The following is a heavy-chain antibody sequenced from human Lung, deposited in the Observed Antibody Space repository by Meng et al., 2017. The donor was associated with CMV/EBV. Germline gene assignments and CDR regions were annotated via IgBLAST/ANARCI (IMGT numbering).Heavy chain of an antibody. J-gene: IGHJ4*02. Sequence: LQLQEQGPGLVKSSGTLSLTCADSGGSISISTWWSWVRPPPGKGLEWSGEIYQSGGTNYNPSLRGRVTISLDKYKNQFSLTLRSVTAADTAVYYCARDPYATGWAGWGQGTLVTVSS. CDR2: IYQSGGT. CDR3: ARDPYATGWAG. V-gene: IGHV4-4*02. D-gene: IGHD6-19*01. CDR1: GGSISISTW.